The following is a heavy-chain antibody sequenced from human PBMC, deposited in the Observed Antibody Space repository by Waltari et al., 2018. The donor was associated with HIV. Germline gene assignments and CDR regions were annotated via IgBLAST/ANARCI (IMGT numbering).Heavy chain of an antibody. J-gene: IGHJ4*02. D-gene: IGHD3-22*01. CDR1: GFTFSSCA. V-gene: IGHV3-21*01. CDR2: ISSSSSYI. Sequence: VQLVESGGGLVTPGGSLRLSCAASGFTFSSCASTWVRQAPGKGLEWVSSISSSSSYIYMADSLKGRITISRDNAKRSVFLQMNRLRAEDTAVYYCARLFGSYYYDAAGYYFDYWGQGTLVTVSS. CDR3: ARLFGSYYYDAAGYYFDY.